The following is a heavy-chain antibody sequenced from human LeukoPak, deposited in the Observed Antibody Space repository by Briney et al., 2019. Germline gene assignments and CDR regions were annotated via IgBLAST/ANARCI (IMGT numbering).Heavy chain of an antibody. Sequence: ASVKVSCKASGYTFTSYGISWVRQAPGQGLEWMGWISAYNGNTNYAQKLQGRVTMTTDTSTSTAYMELRSLRSDDTAVYYCARDYLPFIEAAAGHWGQGTLVTVSS. CDR1: GYTFTSYG. CDR3: ARDYLPFIEAAAGH. D-gene: IGHD6-13*01. J-gene: IGHJ4*02. V-gene: IGHV1-18*01. CDR2: ISAYNGNT.